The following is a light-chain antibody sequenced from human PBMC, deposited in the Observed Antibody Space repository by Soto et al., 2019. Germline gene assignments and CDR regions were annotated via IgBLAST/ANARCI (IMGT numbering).Light chain of an antibody. CDR2: DAS. CDR1: QSVSGC. Sequence: EIVLTQSPATLSLSPGERATLSCRASQSVSGCLAWYQQKPGQAPRLLIFDASNRATGIPARFSGSGSGTDFTLTISSLEPEDFAVYFCQQYNNWPPVTFGPGTKVDI. CDR3: QQYNNWPPVT. J-gene: IGKJ3*01. V-gene: IGKV3-11*01.